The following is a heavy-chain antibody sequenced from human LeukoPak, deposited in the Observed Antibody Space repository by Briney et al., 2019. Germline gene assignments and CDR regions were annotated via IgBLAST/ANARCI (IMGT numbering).Heavy chain of an antibody. D-gene: IGHD4-23*01. CDR2: IYYSGST. CDR1: GGSISSYY. V-gene: IGHV4-59*01. CDR3: ARDRIYGGWGGYYYYMDV. J-gene: IGHJ6*03. Sequence: SETLSLTCTVSGGSISSYYWSWIRQPPGKGLEWVGYIYYSGSTNYNPSLKSRVTISVDTSKNQFSLKLSSVTAADTAVYYCARDRIYGGWGGYYYYMDVWGKGTTVTVSS.